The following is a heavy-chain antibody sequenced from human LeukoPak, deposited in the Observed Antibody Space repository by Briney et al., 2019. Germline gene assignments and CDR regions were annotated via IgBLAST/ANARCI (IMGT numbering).Heavy chain of an antibody. CDR1: GGSISSSSYY. D-gene: IGHD2-21*02. J-gene: IGHJ6*02. CDR3: ARVRPTSYHCGGDCYSVPSRYGMDV. V-gene: IGHV4-39*01. Sequence: SETLSLTCTVSGGSISSSSYYWGWIRQPPGKGLEWIGSIYYSGSTYYNPSLKSRVTISVDTSKNQFSLKLSSVTAADTAVYYCARVRPTSYHCGGDCYSVPSRYGMDVWGQGTTVTVSS. CDR2: IYYSGST.